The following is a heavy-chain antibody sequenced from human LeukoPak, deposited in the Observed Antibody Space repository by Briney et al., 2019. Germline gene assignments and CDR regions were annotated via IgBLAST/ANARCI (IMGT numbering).Heavy chain of an antibody. Sequence: ASVKVSCTASGYTFTGYHMHWVRQAPGQGLEWMGRINPNSGDTNYAQNFQGRVTMTRDTSINTAYMELSRLRSDDMAVYYCARDYCSSTSCLFDYWGQGTLVTVSS. D-gene: IGHD2-2*01. CDR2: INPNSGDT. V-gene: IGHV1-2*06. CDR3: ARDYCSSTSCLFDY. J-gene: IGHJ4*02. CDR1: GYTFTGYH.